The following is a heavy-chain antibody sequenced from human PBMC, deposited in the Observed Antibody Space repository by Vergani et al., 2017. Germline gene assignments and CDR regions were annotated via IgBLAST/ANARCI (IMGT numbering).Heavy chain of an antibody. CDR3: AKDKGAAGREWGSAFDI. D-gene: IGHD6-13*01. Sequence: EVQLVESGGGLVQPGRSLRLSCAASGFTFDDYAMHWVRQAPGKGLEWVSGISWNSGSIGYADSVKGRFTISRDNAKNSLYLQMTSLRAEDTALYYGAKDKGAAGREWGSAFDIWGQGTMVTVSS. CDR2: ISWNSGSI. V-gene: IGHV3-9*01. CDR1: GFTFDDYA. J-gene: IGHJ3*02.